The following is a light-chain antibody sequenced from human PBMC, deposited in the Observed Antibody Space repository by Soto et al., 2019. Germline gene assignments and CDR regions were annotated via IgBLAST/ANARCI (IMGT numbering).Light chain of an antibody. CDR3: QQRNIWPPVT. V-gene: IGKV3-11*01. J-gene: IGKJ5*01. CDR1: PSVANF. CDR2: GAF. Sequence: IVLPQSPATLSISPGERATLSCRASPSVANFVAWYQQKPGQAPRLLIYGAFNRATGIPARFSGSGSGTDFTLTISSLEPEDSAVYYCQQRNIWPPVTFGHGTRLEIK.